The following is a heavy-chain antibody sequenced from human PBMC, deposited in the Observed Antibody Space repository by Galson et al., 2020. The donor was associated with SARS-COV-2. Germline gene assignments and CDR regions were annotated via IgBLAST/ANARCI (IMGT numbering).Heavy chain of an antibody. CDR3: VCVFAASPINYFTY. D-gene: IGHD2-21*01. J-gene: IGHJ4*03. CDR2: MSSTSINT. V-gene: IGHV3-21*01. CDR1: GFTFSDCG. Sequence: TGGCMRISCATSGFTFSDCGVNWVRQAQGKGQERGHAMSSTSINTYYADSVSGRFTIPRDNAKNSFYLQMNSLKAEDTAMYHCVCVFAASPINYFTYWAPGTLVTVS.